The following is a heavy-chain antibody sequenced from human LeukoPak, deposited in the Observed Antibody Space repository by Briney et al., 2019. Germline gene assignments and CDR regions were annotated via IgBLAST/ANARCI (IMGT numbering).Heavy chain of an antibody. CDR1: GFTFSSYS. J-gene: IGHJ6*02. CDR2: ISSSSSYI. CDR3: ARDLPQFDSSGWYAYYYYGMDV. Sequence: GGSLRLSCAASGFTFSSYSMNWVRQAPGKGLEWVSSISSSSSYIYYADSVKGRFTISRDNAKNSLYLQMNSLRAEDTAVYYCARDLPQFDSSGWYAYYYYGMDVWGQGTTVTVSS. V-gene: IGHV3-21*01. D-gene: IGHD6-19*01.